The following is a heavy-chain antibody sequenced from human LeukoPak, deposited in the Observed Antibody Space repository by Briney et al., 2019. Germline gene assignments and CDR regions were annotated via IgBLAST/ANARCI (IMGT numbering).Heavy chain of an antibody. V-gene: IGHV4-34*01. Sequence: SETLSLTCAVYGGSLSGYYWSWIRQSPGKGLEWIGEINHSGSTNYNPSLKSRVTISLDTSKNQFSLKLSSVTAADTAVYYCAREIGYCSSTSCYNAFDIWGQGTMVTVSS. J-gene: IGHJ3*02. CDR1: GGSLSGYY. CDR3: AREIGYCSSTSCYNAFDI. D-gene: IGHD2-2*02. CDR2: INHSGST.